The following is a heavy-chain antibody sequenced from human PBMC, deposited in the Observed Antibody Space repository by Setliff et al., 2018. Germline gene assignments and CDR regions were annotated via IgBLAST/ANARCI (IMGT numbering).Heavy chain of an antibody. Sequence: KTSETLSLTCTVSGGSISSGGYYRSWIRQHPGKGLEWIGYIYYSGSTYYNPSLKSRVTISVDTSKNQFSLKLSSVTAADTAVYYCARVALVVVIRNAFDTWGQGTMVTVSS. CDR2: IYYSGST. D-gene: IGHD2-21*01. V-gene: IGHV4-31*03. CDR1: GGSISSGGYY. CDR3: ARVALVVVIRNAFDT. J-gene: IGHJ3*02.